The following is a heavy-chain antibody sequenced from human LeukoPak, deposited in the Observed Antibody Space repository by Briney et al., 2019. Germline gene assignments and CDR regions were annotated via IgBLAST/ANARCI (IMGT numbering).Heavy chain of an antibody. CDR2: IKQGGREE. D-gene: IGHD3-10*01. CDR1: EFIFSDYW. V-gene: IGHV3-7*03. Sequence: GGPLRLSCGASEFIFSDYWMSWVPPGPGKGLEWVANIKQGGREEKYVGSVKGRFATSRDDAKSTLYLQMDSLSGDDTAVYYCARDNGGWFDSWGRGTLVTVSS. J-gene: IGHJ5*01. CDR3: ARDNGGWFDS.